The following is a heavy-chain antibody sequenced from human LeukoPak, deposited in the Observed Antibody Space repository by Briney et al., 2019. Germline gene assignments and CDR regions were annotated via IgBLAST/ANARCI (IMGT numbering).Heavy chain of an antibody. CDR1: GGSISSSNW. D-gene: IGHD4-23*01. CDR2: IYHSGTT. J-gene: IGHJ3*02. V-gene: IGHV4-4*02. Sequence: KPSETLSLTCAVSGGSISSSNWWSWVRQPPGKGLEWIGEIYHSGTTYYNPSLKSRVTISVDRSKNQFSLKLTSVTAADTAVYYCARDQRPYGGNRQSWAFDIWGRGTMVTVSS. CDR3: ARDQRPYGGNRQSWAFDI.